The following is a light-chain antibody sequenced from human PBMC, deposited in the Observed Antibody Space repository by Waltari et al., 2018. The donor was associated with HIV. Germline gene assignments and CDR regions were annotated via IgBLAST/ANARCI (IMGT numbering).Light chain of an antibody. CDR3: QSYDNENPVL. V-gene: IGLV6-57*01. CDR1: RGSIASNY. Sequence: LTQPASVSGSPGQSITISCTRSRGSIASNYAQRYQQRPGSSPTTVIYKDDQRPSGVPDRFSGSIDSSSNSASLTISGLRTEDEADYYCQSYDNENPVLFGGGTKLTVL. CDR2: KDD. J-gene: IGLJ2*01.